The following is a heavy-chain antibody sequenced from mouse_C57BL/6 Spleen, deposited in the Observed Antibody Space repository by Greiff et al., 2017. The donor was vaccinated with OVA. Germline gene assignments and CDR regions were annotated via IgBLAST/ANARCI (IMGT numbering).Heavy chain of an antibody. CDR1: GYSIPSGYD. D-gene: IGHD2-1*01. V-gene: IGHV3-1*01. CDR2: ISYSGST. Sequence: EVKVVESGPGMVKPSQSLYLTCPVSGYSIPSGYDWHWIRHFPGNTLEWLDYISYSGSTNSNPSLKSRISITQYTAKNHFFLKLKSVTTEDTSTDDCAYGTFWYFDVWGTGTTVTVSS. CDR3: AYGTFWYFDV. J-gene: IGHJ1*03.